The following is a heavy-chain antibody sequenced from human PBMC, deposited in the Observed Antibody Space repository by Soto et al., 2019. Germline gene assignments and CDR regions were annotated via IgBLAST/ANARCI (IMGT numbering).Heavy chain of an antibody. CDR2: INAGNGNT. CDR1: GYAFTSYG. V-gene: IGHV1-3*01. D-gene: IGHD1-1*01. Sequence: ASVKVSCKASGYAFTSYGISWVRQAPGQGLEWMGWINAGNGNTKYSQKFQGRVTITRDTSASTAYMELSSLRSEDTAVYYCARDGIPTGTTEVNWFDPWGQGTLVTVSS. CDR3: ARDGIPTGTTEVNWFDP. J-gene: IGHJ5*02.